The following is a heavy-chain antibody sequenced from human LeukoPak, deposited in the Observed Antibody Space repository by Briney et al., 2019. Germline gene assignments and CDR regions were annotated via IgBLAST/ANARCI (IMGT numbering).Heavy chain of an antibody. V-gene: IGHV3-30*18. CDR2: ISYDGSNK. Sequence: GGSLRLSCAASGFTFGSYGMHWVRQAPGKGLEWVAVISYDGSNKYYADSVKGRFTISRDNSKNTLYLQMNSLRAEDTAVYYCAKERGLGCASCYSNWFDPWGQGTLVTVSS. CDR1: GFTFGSYG. D-gene: IGHD2-2*01. CDR3: AKERGLGCASCYSNWFDP. J-gene: IGHJ5*02.